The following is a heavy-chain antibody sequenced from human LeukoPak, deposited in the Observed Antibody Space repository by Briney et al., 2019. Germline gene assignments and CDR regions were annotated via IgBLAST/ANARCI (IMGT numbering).Heavy chain of an antibody. CDR3: SRESGPFCPFGH. J-gene: IGHJ4*02. V-gene: IGHV4-4*02. D-gene: IGHD1-26*01. Sequence: SGTLSLTCGVSGGSITTTNYWSWVRQPPGGGLEWIGEISLAGRTRYNPSLKSRVNISIDESKNHLYLNLASVTAAVTAVCYCSRESGPFCPFGHWGQGTLVAVTS. CDR2: ISLAGRT. CDR1: GGSITTTNY.